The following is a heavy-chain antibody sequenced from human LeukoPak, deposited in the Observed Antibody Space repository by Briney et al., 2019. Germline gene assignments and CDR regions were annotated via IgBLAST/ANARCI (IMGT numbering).Heavy chain of an antibody. CDR2: INPKSGGT. V-gene: IGHV1-2*04. D-gene: IGHD3-22*01. CDR3: ARVYLGVYYYGSSGYSHLDY. J-gene: IGHJ4*02. Sequence: ASVRLSCQASGYTFTDYYMHWVRQAPGQGLEWMGRINPKSGGTKYAQKFQGWVTMTRDTSISTAYMELSRLRSDDTAVYYCARVYLGVYYYGSSGYSHLDYWGQGTLVTVSS. CDR1: GYTFTDYY.